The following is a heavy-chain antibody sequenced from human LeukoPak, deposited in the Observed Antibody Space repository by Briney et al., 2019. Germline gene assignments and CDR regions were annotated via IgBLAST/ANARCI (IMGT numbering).Heavy chain of an antibody. J-gene: IGHJ4*02. CDR2: IKWNGGST. CDR3: ATHLRITGTTGDY. V-gene: IGHV3-20*04. Sequence: GGSLRLSCAASGFTVDYYGMSWVRQAPGKGLEWVSGIKWNGGSTGYADSVKVRFTISRDNAKNSLYLQMNSLRAEDTALYYCATHLRITGTTGDYWGQGTLVTVSS. D-gene: IGHD1-20*01. CDR1: GFTVDYYG.